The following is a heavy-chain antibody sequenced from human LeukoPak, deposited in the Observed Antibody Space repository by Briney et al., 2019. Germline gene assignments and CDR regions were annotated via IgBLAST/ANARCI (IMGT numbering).Heavy chain of an antibody. D-gene: IGHD2-2*01. CDR1: GGSFSGYY. CDR3: VGSVVVPAAMGYYFDY. CDR2: INHSGST. V-gene: IGHV4-34*01. J-gene: IGHJ4*02. Sequence: SETLSLTCAVYGGSFSGYYWSWIRQPPGKGLEWIGEINHSGSTNYNPSLKSRVTISVDTSKNQFSLKLSSVTAADTAVYYCVGSVVVPAAMGYYFDYWGQGTLVTVSS.